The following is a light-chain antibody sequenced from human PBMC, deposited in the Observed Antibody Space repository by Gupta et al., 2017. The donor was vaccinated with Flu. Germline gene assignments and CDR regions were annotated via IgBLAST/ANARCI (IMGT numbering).Light chain of an antibody. CDR3: LQTTHWPPFI. V-gene: IGKV2-30*01. CDR2: KVS. Sequence: DVVMTQSPLSLPVTLGQPASISCRSSQSLLYSDGNTYLNWFQQRPGQAPMRLIYKVSNRDAVVADRFSGSGLGNDLALKISSGEEEDVGVYYCLQTTHWPPFIFGQGTKLEIK. J-gene: IGKJ2*01. CDR1: QSLLYSDGNTY.